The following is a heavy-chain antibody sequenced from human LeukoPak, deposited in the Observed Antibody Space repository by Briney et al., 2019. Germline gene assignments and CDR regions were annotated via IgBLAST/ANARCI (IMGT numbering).Heavy chain of an antibody. D-gene: IGHD3-3*01. J-gene: IGHJ6*03. Sequence: ASVKVSCKASGGTFSSYAISWVRQAPGQGLEWMGGIIPIFGTANYAQKFQGRVTITADKSTSTAYMELSSLKSEDTAVYYCARGPILRFLEWSQRYYYYVDVWGKGTTVTVSS. CDR2: IIPIFGTA. V-gene: IGHV1-69*06. CDR3: ARGPILRFLEWSQRYYYYVDV. CDR1: GGTFSSYA.